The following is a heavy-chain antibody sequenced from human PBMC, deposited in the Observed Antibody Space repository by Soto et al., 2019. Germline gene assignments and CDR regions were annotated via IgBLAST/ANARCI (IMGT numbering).Heavy chain of an antibody. CDR3: ARPRQGGLITSFFEY. CDR2: INHSGST. V-gene: IGHV4-34*01. CDR1: GRSFSGYY. J-gene: IGHJ4*02. Sequence: SETLSLTCAVYGRSFSGYYWSWIRQPPGKGLEWIGEINHSGSTNYNPSLRSRVTISVDTSKNQFSLQVNSVTAADTAVYYCARPRQGGLITSFFEYWGKALLVSASP. D-gene: IGHD3-22*01.